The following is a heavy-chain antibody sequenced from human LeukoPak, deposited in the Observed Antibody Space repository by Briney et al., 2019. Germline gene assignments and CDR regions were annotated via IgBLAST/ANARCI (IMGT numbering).Heavy chain of an antibody. CDR1: GYSFPSYW. J-gene: IGHJ4*02. CDR3: VRHNNYALDY. D-gene: IGHD5-18*01. V-gene: IGHV5-51*01. CDR2: IFPGNSDK. Sequence: GESLKIPFEGSGYSFPSYWIGWARQRPGKGLEWMASIFPGNSDKVFSPSFQGQVTISADKAIDPAYLQWRGLKASDTAMYYCVRHNNYALDYWGQGPRVPVA.